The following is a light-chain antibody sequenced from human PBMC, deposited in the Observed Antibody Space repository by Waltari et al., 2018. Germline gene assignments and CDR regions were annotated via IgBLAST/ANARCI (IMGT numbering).Light chain of an antibody. CDR3: GSYTSSSSLDVV. CDR2: EVS. V-gene: IGLV2-14*03. J-gene: IGLJ3*02. Sequence: QSALTQPASVSGSPGQSITIPCTGTRRDLGGYNYVSWYQQHPGKAPKVIIYEVSKRPSGVSHRFSGSKSGNTASLTISGLQADDEADYYCGSYTSSSSLDVVFGGGTEPTVL. CDR1: RRDLGGYNY.